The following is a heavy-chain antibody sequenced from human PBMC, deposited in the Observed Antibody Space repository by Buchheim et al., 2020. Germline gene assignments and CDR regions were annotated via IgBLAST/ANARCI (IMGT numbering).Heavy chain of an antibody. CDR2: IHYSGTT. V-gene: IGHV4-59*01. Sequence: QVQLQESGPGLVKPSETLSLTCTVSGDSISNYYWSWIRQPPGKGLEWIAYIHYSGTTKYNPSLKSQVTISLDTSKSQFSLKLNFVTAGDTAVYYCARDYGGDPARGGFHYWGQGTL. CDR3: ARDYGGDPARGGFHY. D-gene: IGHD4-23*01. J-gene: IGHJ4*02. CDR1: GDSISNYY.